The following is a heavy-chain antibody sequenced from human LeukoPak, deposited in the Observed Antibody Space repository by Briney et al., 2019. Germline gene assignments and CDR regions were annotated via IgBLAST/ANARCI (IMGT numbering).Heavy chain of an antibody. V-gene: IGHV1-2*02. J-gene: IGHJ3*02. Sequence: ASVKVSCKASGYTFTGYYMHWVRQAPGQGLEWMGWIDPNSGGTNYAQKFQGRVTMTRDTSISTAYMELSRLRSDDTAVYYCARERRPLGYDAFDIWGQGTMVTVSS. CDR1: GYTFTGYY. CDR2: IDPNSGGT. D-gene: IGHD1-26*01. CDR3: ARERRPLGYDAFDI.